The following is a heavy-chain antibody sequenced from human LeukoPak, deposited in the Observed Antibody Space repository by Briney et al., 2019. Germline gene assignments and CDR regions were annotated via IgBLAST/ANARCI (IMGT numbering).Heavy chain of an antibody. D-gene: IGHD2-21*01. J-gene: IGHJ4*02. V-gene: IGHV1-46*01. Sequence: ASVKVSCKASGYTFTSYYMHWVRQAPGQGLEWMGIINPSGGSTSYAQKFQGRVTMTRDTSTSTVYMELSSLRSGDTAVYYCARSRRSLLAYCGGDCYSFDYWGQGTLVTVS. CDR1: GYTFTSYY. CDR3: ARSRRSLLAYCGGDCYSFDY. CDR2: INPSGGST.